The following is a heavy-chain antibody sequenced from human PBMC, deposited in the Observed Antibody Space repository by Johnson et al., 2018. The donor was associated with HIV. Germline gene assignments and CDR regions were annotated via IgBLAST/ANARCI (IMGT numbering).Heavy chain of an antibody. CDR2: INGGDTNT. J-gene: IGHJ3*02. Sequence: QVQLVESGGGVVQPGRSPRLSCAASGFTFSSYGMAWVRQAPGKGLEWVSGINGGDTNTHYADSVKGRFSISRDNSGNRLFLQMDSLRAEDTAMYYCAKDRCRSCLDVFVIWGQGTMVTVAS. CDR3: AKDRCRSCLDVFVI. D-gene: IGHD6-13*01. CDR1: GFTFSSYG. V-gene: IGHV3-NL1*01.